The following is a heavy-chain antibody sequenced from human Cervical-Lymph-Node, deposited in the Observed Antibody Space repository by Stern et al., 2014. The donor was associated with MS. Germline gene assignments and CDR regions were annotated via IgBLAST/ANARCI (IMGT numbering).Heavy chain of an antibody. V-gene: IGHV3-30*18. Sequence: MQLVESGGGVVQPGRSLRLSCAASGFIFRTYGMHWVRQAPGKGLEWVAVISYEGNDKYSADSVKGRFTISRDNSKNTLYLQMNSLKTEDTAVYYCAKDSQSRTTYHYYGMDVWGQGTTVAVSS. D-gene: IGHD1-1*01. CDR2: ISYEGNDK. CDR1: GFIFRTYG. CDR3: AKDSQSRTTYHYYGMDV. J-gene: IGHJ6*02.